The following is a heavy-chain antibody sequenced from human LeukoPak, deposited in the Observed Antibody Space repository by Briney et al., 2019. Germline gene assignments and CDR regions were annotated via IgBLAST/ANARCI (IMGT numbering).Heavy chain of an antibody. J-gene: IGHJ4*02. CDR1: GYTFTGYY. CDR3: ARVNDYYDSSGYHRRPCDY. Sequence: ASVKVSCKASGYTFTGYYMHWVRQAPGQGLEWMGWINPNSGGTNYAQKLQGRVTMTTDTSTSTAYMELRSLRSDDTAVYYCARVNDYYDSSGYHRRPCDYWGQGTLVTASS. V-gene: IGHV1-2*02. D-gene: IGHD3-22*01. CDR2: INPNSGGT.